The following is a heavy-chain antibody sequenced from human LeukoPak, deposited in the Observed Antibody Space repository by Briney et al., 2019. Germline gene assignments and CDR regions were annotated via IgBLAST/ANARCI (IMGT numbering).Heavy chain of an antibody. CDR2: INGDGSST. CDR1: GFTFSSYW. CDR3: ARGPPWYFDL. D-gene: IGHD6-25*01. J-gene: IGHJ2*01. V-gene: IGHV3-74*01. Sequence: GGSLRLSCAASGFTFSSYWMHWVRQAPGKGLVWVSRINGDGSSTAYADSVKGRSTISRDNAKNTLYLQMNSLTAEDAAVYYCARGPPWYFDLWGRGTLVTVSS.